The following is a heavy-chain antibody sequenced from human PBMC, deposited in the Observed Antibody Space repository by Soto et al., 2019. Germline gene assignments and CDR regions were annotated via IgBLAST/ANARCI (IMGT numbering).Heavy chain of an antibody. Sequence: QVQLVESGGGVVQPGRSLSLSCAASGFTFNNYGMHWFRQAPGKGLEWVAAISNDGNDKYYADSVKGRLTISRDNSKNTLYLQMNSLRAEDTAVYYCAKDQGIAASHGIDWGQGTMVTVSS. CDR2: ISNDGNDK. J-gene: IGHJ3*01. CDR3: AKDQGIAASHGID. D-gene: IGHD6-13*01. CDR1: GFTFNNYG. V-gene: IGHV3-30*18.